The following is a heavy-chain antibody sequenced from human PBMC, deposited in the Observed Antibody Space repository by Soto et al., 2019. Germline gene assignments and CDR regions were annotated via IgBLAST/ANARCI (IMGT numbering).Heavy chain of an antibody. Sequence: PGESLKISCAASGYCFTTYWIAWGRQMPGQGLEWLGISNPGDSDTRYTASCQGQVTISADNSTSTAYLQWSSLKASDTAMYYCARHEQFYYYYYGMDAWGQGTAVTVSS. CDR2: SNPGDSDT. CDR1: GYCFTTYW. CDR3: ARHEQFYYYYYGMDA. J-gene: IGHJ6*02. D-gene: IGHD4-4*01. V-gene: IGHV5-51*01.